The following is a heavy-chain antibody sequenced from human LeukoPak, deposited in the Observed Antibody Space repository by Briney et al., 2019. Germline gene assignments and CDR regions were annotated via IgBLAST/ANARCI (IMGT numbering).Heavy chain of an antibody. J-gene: IGHJ5*02. Sequence: PGGSLRLSCAASGFTFSSYAMHWVRQAPGRVLEWVAVISYDGSNKYYADSVKGRFTISRDNSKNTLYLQMNSLRAEDTAVYYCARDNRWFDPWGQGTLVTVSS. CDR2: ISYDGSNK. V-gene: IGHV3-30*04. CDR3: ARDNRWFDP. CDR1: GFTFSSYA.